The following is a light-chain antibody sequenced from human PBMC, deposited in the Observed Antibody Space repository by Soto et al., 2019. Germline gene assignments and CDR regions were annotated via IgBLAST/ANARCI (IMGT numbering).Light chain of an antibody. V-gene: IGLV2-8*01. CDR2: EVS. Sequence: QSALTQPASVSASPGQSITISCTGTSSDIGGYDYVSWYQQHSGRAPKLVIYEVSYRPSGVPDRFSGSKSGNTASLTVTGLQAEDEADYYCSSCGDNDIYVFGTGTKVTVL. J-gene: IGLJ1*01. CDR3: SSCGDNDIYV. CDR1: SSDIGGYDY.